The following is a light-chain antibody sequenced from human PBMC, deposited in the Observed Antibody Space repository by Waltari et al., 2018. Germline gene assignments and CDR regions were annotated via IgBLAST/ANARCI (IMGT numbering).Light chain of an antibody. CDR3: CSYAGSTTFVL. CDR2: EVN. J-gene: IGLJ2*01. CDR1: RSDIGAGYD. Sequence: QSVLTQPPSVSGAPGQRVTISCTGSRSDIGAGYDVSWYQQLPGTAPKLLISEVNKRPSGVSNRFSGSKSGITASLTISGLQAGDEADYYCCSYAGSTTFVLFGGGTKLTVL. V-gene: IGLV1-40*01.